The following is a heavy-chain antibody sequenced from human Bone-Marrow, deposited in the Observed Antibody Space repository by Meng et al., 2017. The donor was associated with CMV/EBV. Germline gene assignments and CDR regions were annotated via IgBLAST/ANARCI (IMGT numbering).Heavy chain of an antibody. CDR3: ARAYTFEYSSSSGFWFDP. J-gene: IGHJ5*02. D-gene: IGHD6-6*01. Sequence: ASVKVSCKASGYTFTSYYMHWVRQAPGQGLEWMGIINPSGGSTSYAQKFQGRVTMTRDTSISTAYMELSRLRSDDTAVYYCARAYTFEYSSSSGFWFDPWGQGTLVTSPQ. V-gene: IGHV1-46*01. CDR1: GYTFTSYY. CDR2: INPSGGST.